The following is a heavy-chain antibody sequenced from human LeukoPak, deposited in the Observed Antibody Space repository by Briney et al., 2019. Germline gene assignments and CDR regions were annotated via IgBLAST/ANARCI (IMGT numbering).Heavy chain of an antibody. D-gene: IGHD3-10*01. Sequence: GASVKVSCKASGYTFTSYYMHWVRQAPGQGLEWMGIINPSGGSTSYAQKFQGRVTMTRDTSTSTVYMELSSLRSEDTAVYYCATSGGFSGSGSYYTIDYWGQGTLVTVSS. CDR1: GYTFTSYY. J-gene: IGHJ4*02. CDR2: INPSGGST. CDR3: ATSGGFSGSGSYYTIDY. V-gene: IGHV1-46*01.